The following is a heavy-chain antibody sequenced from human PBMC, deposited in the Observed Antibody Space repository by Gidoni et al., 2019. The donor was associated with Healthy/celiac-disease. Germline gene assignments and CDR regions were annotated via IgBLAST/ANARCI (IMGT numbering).Heavy chain of an antibody. J-gene: IGHJ4*02. D-gene: IGHD3-22*01. V-gene: IGHV3-7*01. CDR2: IKQDGSEK. CDR1: GFTFSSYW. Sequence: EVQLVESGGGLVQPGGSLRLSCAASGFTFSSYWMSWVRQAPGKGLEWVANIKQDGSEKYYVYSVKGRFTISRDNAKNSLYLQMNSLRAEDTAVYYCARDSEWLLRPFAPDYWGQGTLVTVSS. CDR3: ARDSEWLLRPFAPDY.